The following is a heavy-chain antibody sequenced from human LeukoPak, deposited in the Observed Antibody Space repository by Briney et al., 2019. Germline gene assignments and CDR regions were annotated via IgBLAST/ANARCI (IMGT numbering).Heavy chain of an antibody. J-gene: IGHJ3*02. V-gene: IGHV4-39*01. D-gene: IGHD5-12*01. CDR3: ARHPFRGYSGYGPSDAFDI. CDR1: GGSISSSSYY. Sequence: PSETLSLTCTVSGGSISSSSYYWGWIRQPPGKGLEWIGSTYYSGSTYYNPSLKSRVTISVDTSKNQFSLKLSSVTAADTAVYYCARHPFRGYSGYGPSDAFDIWGQGTMVTVSS. CDR2: TYYSGST.